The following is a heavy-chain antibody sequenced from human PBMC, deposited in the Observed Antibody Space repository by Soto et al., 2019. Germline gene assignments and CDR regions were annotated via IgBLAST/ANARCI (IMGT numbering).Heavy chain of an antibody. V-gene: IGHV1-24*01. CDR2: FDPEDGET. D-gene: IGHD3-22*01. Sequence: ASVKVSCKVSGYTLTELSMHWVRQAPGKGLEWMGGFDPEDGETIYAQKFQGRVTMTEDTSTDTAYMELSSLRSEDTAVYYCATAYYDSSGYSNAFDIWAQGTMVTVSS. J-gene: IGHJ3*02. CDR3: ATAYYDSSGYSNAFDI. CDR1: GYTLTELS.